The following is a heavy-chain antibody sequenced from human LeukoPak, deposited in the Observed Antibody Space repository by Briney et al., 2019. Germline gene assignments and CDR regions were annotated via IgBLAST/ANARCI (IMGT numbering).Heavy chain of an antibody. V-gene: IGHV4-39*07. CDR2: INYSGST. Sequence: SETLSLTCTVSGGSISSSSYYWTWIRQPPGKGLEWIGEINYSGSTNYNPSLKSRVTISVDTSKNQFSLKLSSVTAADTAVFYCAGRSYNWFDPWGQGTLVTVSS. CDR1: GGSISSSSYY. CDR3: AGRSYNWFDP. J-gene: IGHJ5*02.